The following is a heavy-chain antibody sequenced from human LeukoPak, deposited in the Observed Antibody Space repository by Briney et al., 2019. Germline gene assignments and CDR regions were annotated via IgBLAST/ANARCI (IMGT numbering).Heavy chain of an antibody. J-gene: IGHJ4*02. V-gene: IGHV3-21*01. Sequence: PGASLRLSCEAAGFTFTIHSMTSVRQAPGKGLEWVVIISSGSSAIFSAVALKGRFTISRDDAKNLLYLDMNSLEAEDTAVYYCARGHTAVTRHFDFWGQGTLVTVSS. D-gene: IGHD4-17*01. CDR1: GFTFTIHS. CDR3: ARGHTAVTRHFDF. CDR2: ISSGSSAI.